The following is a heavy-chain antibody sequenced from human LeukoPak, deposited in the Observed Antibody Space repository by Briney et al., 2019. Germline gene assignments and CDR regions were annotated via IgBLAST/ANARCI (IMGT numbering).Heavy chain of an antibody. D-gene: IGHD2-2*02. CDR3: AKAATFDPAAIGSRFDY. V-gene: IGHV3-23*01. Sequence: GGSLRLSCAVSGFTLSSYALTWVRQARGKGLEWGSGISGTGGSTYYADSVKGRFTISRDNSKNTPYLQMNSMRAEDTAVYYCAKAATFDPAAIGSRFDYWGQGTLVTASS. CDR1: GFTLSSYA. CDR2: ISGTGGST. J-gene: IGHJ4*02.